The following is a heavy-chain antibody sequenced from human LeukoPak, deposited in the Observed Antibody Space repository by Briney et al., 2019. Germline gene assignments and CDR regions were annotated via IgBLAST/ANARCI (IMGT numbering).Heavy chain of an antibody. Sequence: GGSLRLSCEASGFTFSNFWMHWVRQVPGKGLLWVSRINGDGSSTTYADPVKGRFTISRDNAKNTLYLQMNSLRVEDTAVYYCVRDLPQTGYSYDYWGQGTLVTVSS. D-gene: IGHD5-18*01. CDR3: VRDLPQTGYSYDY. CDR2: INGDGSST. V-gene: IGHV3-74*01. J-gene: IGHJ4*02. CDR1: GFTFSNFW.